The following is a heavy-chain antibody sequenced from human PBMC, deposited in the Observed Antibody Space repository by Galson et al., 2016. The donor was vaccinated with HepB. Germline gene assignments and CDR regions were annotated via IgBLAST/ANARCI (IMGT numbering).Heavy chain of an antibody. CDR2: ISSSRNTI. V-gene: IGHV3-48*01. D-gene: IGHD5-12*01. J-gene: IGHJ5*01. CDR1: GFALSGFN. CDR3: AQEVGWLRFAFGS. Sequence: SLRLSCAASGFALSGFNMNWVRQTPGKGLEWISYISSSRNTIDYADSVKGRFTISRDDAKNSLYLQMNNLSVGDTAIYHCAQEVGWLRFAFGSWGQGTLVTVSP.